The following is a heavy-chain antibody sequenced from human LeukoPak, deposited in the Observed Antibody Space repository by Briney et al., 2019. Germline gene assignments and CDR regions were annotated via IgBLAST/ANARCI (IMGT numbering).Heavy chain of an antibody. J-gene: IGHJ6*04. Sequence: PGGSLRLSCAASGFTFSSYEMNWVRQAPGKGLEWVSYISSSGSTIYYADSVKGRFTISRDNAKNSLYLQMDSLRAEDTAVYYCAGLGITMIGGVWGKGTTVTISS. D-gene: IGHD3-10*02. V-gene: IGHV3-48*03. CDR3: AGLGITMIGGV. CDR2: ISSSGSTI. CDR1: GFTFSSYE.